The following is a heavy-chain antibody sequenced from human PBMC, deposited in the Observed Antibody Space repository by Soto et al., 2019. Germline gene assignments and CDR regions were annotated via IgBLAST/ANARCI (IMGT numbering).Heavy chain of an antibody. Sequence: ASVKVSCKASGGTFSSYAITWVRQAPGKGLEWMGGFDPEDGETIYAQKFQGRVTMTEDTSTDTAYMELSSLRSEDTAVYYCATFPDDILTGYYSNNWFDPWGQGTLVTVSS. J-gene: IGHJ5*02. V-gene: IGHV1-24*01. D-gene: IGHD3-9*01. CDR1: GGTFSSYA. CDR3: ATFPDDILTGYYSNNWFDP. CDR2: FDPEDGET.